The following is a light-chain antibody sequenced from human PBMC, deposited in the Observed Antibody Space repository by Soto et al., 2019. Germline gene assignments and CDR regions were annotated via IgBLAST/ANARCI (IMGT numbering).Light chain of an antibody. CDR3: QQYGSSPLT. CDR2: GAS. J-gene: IGKJ4*01. Sequence: EIVLTQSPGTLSLSPGERATLSCRASQSVSSSYLAGYQQKPGQAPRLLIYGASSRATGIPDRFSGSGSGTDFILTISRLEPEDFAVYYCQQYGSSPLTFGGGTKVEIK. V-gene: IGKV3-20*01. CDR1: QSVSSSY.